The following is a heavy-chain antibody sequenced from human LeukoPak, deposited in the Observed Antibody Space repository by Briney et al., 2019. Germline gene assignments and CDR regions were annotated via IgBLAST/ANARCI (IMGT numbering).Heavy chain of an antibody. Sequence: PGGSLRLSCAASGFTFSDSYMTWIRQAPGKGLESLSYISGSSTYTNYADSVKGRFTISRDNAKNSLYLQMNSLRAEDTAVYYCSTDPRSRRDWGWGTRVLVSA. CDR1: GFTFSDSY. D-gene: IGHD2-15*01. J-gene: IGHJ4*02. CDR2: ISGSSTYT. V-gene: IGHV3-11*05. CDR3: STDPRSRRD.